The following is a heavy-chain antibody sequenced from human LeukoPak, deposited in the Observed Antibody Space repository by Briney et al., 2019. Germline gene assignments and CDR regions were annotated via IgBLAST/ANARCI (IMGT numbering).Heavy chain of an antibody. V-gene: IGHV3-23*01. CDR3: AKTLPSSWYSFDY. D-gene: IGHD6-13*01. J-gene: IGHJ4*02. CDR1: GFTFSNYA. Sequence: GGSLRLSCAASGFTFSNYAMSWVRQAPGKGLEWVSSISGSVGSTFYADPVKGRFTISRDSSNNTLYLQMNSLRAEDTAVYYCAKTLPSSWYSFDYWGQGTLVTVSS. CDR2: ISGSVGST.